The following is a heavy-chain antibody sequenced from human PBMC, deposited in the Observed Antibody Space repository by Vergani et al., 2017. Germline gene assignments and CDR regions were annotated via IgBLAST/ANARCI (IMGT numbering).Heavy chain of an antibody. Sequence: VNLVESGGGLVQPGGSLRLSCAASGFTFSSSGIHWVRQAPGKGLEWVAITSYDGGEKYYADSIKGRFTISRDNSKNTVYLQMNSLRAEDTAVYYCAKDLPSGNYGGAWIDPWGQGTLVTVSS. CDR3: AKDLPSGNYGGAWIDP. CDR1: GFTFSSSG. CDR2: TSYDGGEK. D-gene: IGHD1-26*01. V-gene: IGHV3-30*18. J-gene: IGHJ5*02.